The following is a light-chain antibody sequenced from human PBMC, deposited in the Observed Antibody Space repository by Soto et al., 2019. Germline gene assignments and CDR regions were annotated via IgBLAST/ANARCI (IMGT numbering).Light chain of an antibody. V-gene: IGLV4-69*01. CDR1: SGHNSYA. Sequence: QSVLTQSPSASASLGASVKLTCTLSSGHNSYAIAWHQQQPEKGPRYLMKLNSDGTHSKGDGIPDRFSGSSSGAERYLTISSLQSEDEADYYCQTWGTGIQGVFGGGTKLTVL. CDR3: QTWGTGIQGV. J-gene: IGLJ2*01. CDR2: LNSDGTH.